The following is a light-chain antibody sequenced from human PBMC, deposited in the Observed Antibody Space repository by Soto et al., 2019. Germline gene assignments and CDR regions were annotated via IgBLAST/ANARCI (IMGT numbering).Light chain of an antibody. CDR2: WAS. J-gene: IGKJ1*01. CDR3: QHYYSNPPT. V-gene: IGKV4-1*01. Sequence: DIVMTQSPDSLAVSLGERATINCKSSQSLLYKSNNKDYLAWYQQKPGQPPKLIIYWASTRESGVPDRFSGSGSGTDFTLTINSLQAEDVAVYYCQHYYSNPPTFGQGTKVEIK. CDR1: QSLLYKSNNKDY.